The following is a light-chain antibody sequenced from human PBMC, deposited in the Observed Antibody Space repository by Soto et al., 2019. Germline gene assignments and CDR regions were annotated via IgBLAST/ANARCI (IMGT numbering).Light chain of an antibody. CDR3: QYLNGYPGYI. V-gene: IGKV1-9*01. J-gene: IGKJ2*01. CDR1: QVISSY. CDR2: AAS. Sequence: DIQLTQSPSFLSASVGDRVTITCRASQVISSYLAWYQQKPGKAPKLLIYAASTLQSGVPSRFSGRGSGTEFTLTSSSLQPEDLATYYCQYLNGYPGYIFGQGTKLEIK.